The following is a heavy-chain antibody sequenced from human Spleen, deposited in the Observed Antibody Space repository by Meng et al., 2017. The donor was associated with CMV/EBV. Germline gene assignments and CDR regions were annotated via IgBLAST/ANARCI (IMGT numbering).Heavy chain of an antibody. V-gene: IGHV3-30*02. CDR3: AKRFTGNDIFRGAFYYYYGMDV. J-gene: IGHJ6*02. CDR2: IRYDRIDK. Sequence: GGSLRLSCAASGFTFSNYDMYWVRQAPGKGLEWVAYIRYDRIDKYFADSVKGRFTISRDNFKNTLYMQMNSLRPEDTAVYFCAKRFTGNDIFRGAFYYYYGMDVWGQGTTVTVSS. CDR1: GFTFSNYD. D-gene: IGHD3-9*01.